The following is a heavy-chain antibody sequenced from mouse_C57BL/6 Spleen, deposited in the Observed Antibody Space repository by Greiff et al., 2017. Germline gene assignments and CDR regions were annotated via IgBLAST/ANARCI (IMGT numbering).Heavy chain of an antibody. CDR2: IHPNSGST. D-gene: IGHD2-5*01. CDR1: GYTFTSYW. J-gene: IGHJ2*01. Sequence: QVQLQQPGAELVKPGASVKLSCKASGYTFTSYWMHWVKQRPGQGLEWIGMIHPNSGSTNYNEKFKSKATLTVDKSSSTAYMQLSSLTSEDSAVYYCARSSPTYYSNYEYYFDYWGQGTTLSVSS. CDR3: ARSSPTYYSNYEYYFDY. V-gene: IGHV1-64*01.